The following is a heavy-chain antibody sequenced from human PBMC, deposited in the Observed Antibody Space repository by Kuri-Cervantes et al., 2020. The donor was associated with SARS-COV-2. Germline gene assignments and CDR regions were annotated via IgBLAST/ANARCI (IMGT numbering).Heavy chain of an antibody. CDR3: ARVPGVDQYYYDSSGYSPPAPGDWYFDL. J-gene: IGHJ2*01. D-gene: IGHD3-22*01. V-gene: IGHV3-23*01. Sequence: GESLKISCAASGFTFSSYAMSWVRQAPGKGLEWVSAISGSGGSTYYAYSVKGRFTISRDNSKNTLYLQMNSLRAEDTAVYYCARVPGVDQYYYDSSGYSPPAPGDWYFDLWGRGTLVTVSS. CDR2: ISGSGGST. CDR1: GFTFSSYA.